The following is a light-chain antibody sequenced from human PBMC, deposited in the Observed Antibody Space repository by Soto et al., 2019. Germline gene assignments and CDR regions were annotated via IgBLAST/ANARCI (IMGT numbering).Light chain of an antibody. Sequence: DIQMTQSPSSLSASLGDRVTITCRASQDISTYLNWYQQKPGKAPNLLIYTVPNLETGVPSRFSGSGSWTVFTLTISALQPEDIATYYCQLYNSLPYTFGQGPRLEIE. V-gene: IGKV1-33*01. CDR1: QDISTY. J-gene: IGKJ2*01. CDR3: QLYNSLPYT. CDR2: TVP.